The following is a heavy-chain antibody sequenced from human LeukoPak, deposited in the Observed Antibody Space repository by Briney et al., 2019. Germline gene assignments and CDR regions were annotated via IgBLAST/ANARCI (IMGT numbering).Heavy chain of an antibody. D-gene: IGHD5-12*01. V-gene: IGHV2-5*02. CDR3: AHRLRWIVDY. CDR2: IYWDDDK. J-gene: IGHJ4*02. CDR1: WFSLGTRLVG. Sequence: SGPTLVKATQTLTPTRTFSWFSLGTRLVGVCWIWQPPGKALEWLGLIYWDDDKRYSPSLKSRLTITKDTSKIQVVLTMTNMDPVDTATYYCAHRLRWIVDYWGQGTLVTVSS.